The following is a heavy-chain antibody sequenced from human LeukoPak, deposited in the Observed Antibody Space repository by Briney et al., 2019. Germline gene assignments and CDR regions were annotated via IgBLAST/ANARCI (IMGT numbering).Heavy chain of an antibody. CDR1: GFTFSSYW. Sequence: GGSLRLSCAASGFTFSSYWMSWVRQAPGKGLEWVANIKQDGSEKYYVDSVKGRFTISRDNAKNSLYLQMNSLRAEDTAVYYCARSFGEIRSPYYGMDVWGQGTTVTVSS. CDR3: ARSFGEIRSPYYGMDV. CDR2: IKQDGSEK. V-gene: IGHV3-7*01. J-gene: IGHJ6*02. D-gene: IGHD2-21*01.